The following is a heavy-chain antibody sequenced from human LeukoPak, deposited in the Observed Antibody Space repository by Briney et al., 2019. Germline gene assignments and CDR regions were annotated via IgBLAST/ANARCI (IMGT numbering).Heavy chain of an antibody. D-gene: IGHD6-19*01. CDR3: ARETIAVAESLDY. V-gene: IGHV1-2*02. CDR2: INPNSGGT. Sequence: EASVKVSCKASGYTFTGYYMHWVRQAPGQGLEWMGWINPNSGGTNYAQKFQGRVTMTRDTSTSTVYMELSSLRSEDTAVYYCARETIAVAESLDYWGQGTLVTVSS. J-gene: IGHJ4*02. CDR1: GYTFTGYY.